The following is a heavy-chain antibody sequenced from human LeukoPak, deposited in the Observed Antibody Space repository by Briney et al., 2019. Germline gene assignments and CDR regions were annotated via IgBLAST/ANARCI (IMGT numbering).Heavy chain of an antibody. CDR2: ISGDGGST. J-gene: IGHJ4*02. CDR1: GFTFDYFA. Sequence: GGSLRLSCTASGFTFDYFAMHWVRQAPGKGLEWVSLISGDGGSTYYTDSVKGRFTISRDSSKNSLSLQMNSLTTEDTALYYCAKDHGYSYGIDYWGQGTLVTVSS. D-gene: IGHD5-18*01. CDR3: AKDHGYSYGIDY. V-gene: IGHV3-43*02.